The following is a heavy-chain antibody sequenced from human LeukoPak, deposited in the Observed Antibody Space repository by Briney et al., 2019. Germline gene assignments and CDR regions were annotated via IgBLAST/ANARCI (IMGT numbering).Heavy chain of an antibody. V-gene: IGHV1-69*06. CDR3: ASLWFGELSNWFDP. CDR2: IIPIFGTA. Sequence: ASVKVSCKASGGTFSSYAISWVRQAPGQGLEWMGGIIPIFGTAIYAQKFQGRVAMTEDTSTDTAYMELSSLRSEDTAVYYCASLWFGELSNWFDPWGQGTLVTVSS. D-gene: IGHD3-10*01. J-gene: IGHJ5*02. CDR1: GGTFSSYA.